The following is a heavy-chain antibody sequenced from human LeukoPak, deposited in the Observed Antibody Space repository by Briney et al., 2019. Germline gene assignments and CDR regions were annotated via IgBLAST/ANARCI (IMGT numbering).Heavy chain of an antibody. CDR1: SGSISGYY. D-gene: IGHD2-21*01. V-gene: IGHV4-4*09. CDR2: IYTSGST. Sequence: SETLSLTCSVSSGSISGYYWSWVRQPPGKGLEWIGYIYTSGSTNYNPSLKSRVTISVDTSKNQFSLKLSSVTAADTAVYYCATTTTIASWFDPWGQGTLVTVSS. CDR3: ATTTTIASWFDP. J-gene: IGHJ5*02.